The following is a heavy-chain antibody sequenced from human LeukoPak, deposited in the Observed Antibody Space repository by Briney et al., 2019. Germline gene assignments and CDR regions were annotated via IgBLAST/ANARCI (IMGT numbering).Heavy chain of an antibody. J-gene: IGHJ4*02. D-gene: IGHD3-22*01. V-gene: IGHV1-69*13. CDR3: ARDPRTYYYDSSGYFDY. CDR2: IIPIFGTA. Sequence: ASVKVSCKASGGTFSSYAISWVRQAPGQGLEWMGGIIPIFGTANSAQKVQGRVTITADESTSTAYMELSSLRSEDTAVYYCARDPRTYYYDSSGYFDYWGQGTLVTVSS. CDR1: GGTFSSYA.